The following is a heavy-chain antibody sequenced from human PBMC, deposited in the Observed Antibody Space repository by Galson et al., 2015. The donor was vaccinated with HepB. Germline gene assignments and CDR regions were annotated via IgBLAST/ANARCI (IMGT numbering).Heavy chain of an antibody. J-gene: IGHJ6*02. D-gene: IGHD6-13*01. Sequence: SLRLSCAASGFTFSSYGMHWVRQAPGKGLEWVAVISYDGSNKYYADSVEGRFTISRDNSKNTLYLQMNSLRAEDTAVYYCAKTGGIAAAGIYYYGMDVWGQGTTVTVSS. CDR2: ISYDGSNK. CDR1: GFTFSSYG. V-gene: IGHV3-30*18. CDR3: AKTGGIAAAGIYYYGMDV.